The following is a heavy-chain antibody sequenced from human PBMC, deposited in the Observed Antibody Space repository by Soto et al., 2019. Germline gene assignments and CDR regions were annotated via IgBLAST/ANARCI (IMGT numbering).Heavy chain of an antibody. J-gene: IGHJ4*02. D-gene: IGHD3-10*01. CDR1: GFTFGDYA. CDR2: IRSKAYGGTT. CDR3: TRGSEPGLWFGELLPYFDY. V-gene: IGHV3-49*03. Sequence: PGGSLRLSCTASGFTFGDYAMSWFRQAPGKGLEWVGFIRSKAYGGTTEYAASVKGRFTISRDDSKSIAYLQMNSLKTEDTAVYYCTRGSEPGLWFGELLPYFDYWGQGTLVTVSS.